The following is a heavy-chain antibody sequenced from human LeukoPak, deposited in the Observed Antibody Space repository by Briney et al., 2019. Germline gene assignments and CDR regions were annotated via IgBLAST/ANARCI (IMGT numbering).Heavy chain of an antibody. Sequence: ASVKVSCKASGYTFTNYFMHWVRQAPGQGRVWMGIINPSGGSTSYPQKFQGRLTMTRDTSTSTVYMELSSLRSEDTAVYYCARGGSSSSPFFDNWGQGTLVTVSS. CDR2: INPSGGST. V-gene: IGHV1-46*01. CDR1: GYTFTNYF. CDR3: ARGGSSSSPFFDN. J-gene: IGHJ4*02. D-gene: IGHD6-13*01.